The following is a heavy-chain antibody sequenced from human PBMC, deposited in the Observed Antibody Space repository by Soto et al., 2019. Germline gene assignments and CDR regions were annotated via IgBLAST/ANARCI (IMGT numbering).Heavy chain of an antibody. Sequence: SVKVSCKASGGTFSSYAISWVRQAPGQGLEWMGGIIPIFGTANYAQKFQGRVTITADESTSTAYMELSSLRSEDTAVYYCASYTVTPVVLVYYSGMDVWGQGTTVTVSS. CDR3: ASYTVTPVVLVYYSGMDV. J-gene: IGHJ6*02. CDR1: GGTFSSYA. D-gene: IGHD4-17*01. CDR2: IIPIFGTA. V-gene: IGHV1-69*13.